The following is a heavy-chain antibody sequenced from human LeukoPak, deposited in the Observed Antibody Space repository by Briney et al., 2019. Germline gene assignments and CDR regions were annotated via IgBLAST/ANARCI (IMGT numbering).Heavy chain of an antibody. CDR2: IYSGGST. CDR1: GFTVSSNY. CDR3: ARDPTVVTGGGYFDY. Sequence: GGSLILSCAASGFTVSSNYISWVRQAPGKGLEWVSVIYSGGSTYYADSVKGRFTISRDNSKNTLYLQMNSLRAEDTAVYYCARDPTVVTGGGYFDYWGQGTLVTVSS. J-gene: IGHJ4*02. D-gene: IGHD4-23*01. V-gene: IGHV3-66*02.